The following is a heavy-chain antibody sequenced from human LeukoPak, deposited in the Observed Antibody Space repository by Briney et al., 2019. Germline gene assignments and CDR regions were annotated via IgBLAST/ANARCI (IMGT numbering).Heavy chain of an antibody. CDR1: GESFSAYS. CDR3: TRERSTPGINWFDP. V-gene: IGHV4-34*01. CDR2: INHSGST. Sequence: PSETLSLTCAVYGESFSAYSWNWIRQSPGKGLEWIGEINHSGSTNYNPSLKSRVTISVDTSKNQTSKRQFSLKLNSVTAADTAVYYCTRERSTPGINWFDPWGQGTLVTVSS. J-gene: IGHJ5*02. D-gene: IGHD2-2*01.